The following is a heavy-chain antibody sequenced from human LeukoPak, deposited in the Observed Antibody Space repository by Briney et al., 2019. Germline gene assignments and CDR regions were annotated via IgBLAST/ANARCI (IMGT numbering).Heavy chain of an antibody. J-gene: IGHJ4*02. CDR3: AKTMEQQLILYFDY. D-gene: IGHD6-13*01. CDR2: ISGSGGST. CDR1: GFTFSNYA. V-gene: IGHV3-23*01. Sequence: GGSLRLSCAASGFTFSNYAMSWVRQAPGKGLEWVSTISGSGGSTYYADSVKGRFTISRDNSKNTLYLQMNSLRAEDTAVYYCAKTMEQQLILYFDYWGQGTLVTVSS.